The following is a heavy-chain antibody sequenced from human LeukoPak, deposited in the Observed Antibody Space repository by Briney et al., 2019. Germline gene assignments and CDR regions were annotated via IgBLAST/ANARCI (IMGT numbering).Heavy chain of an antibody. Sequence: SQTLSLTCAISGDSVSSNSAAWNWIRQSPSRGLEWLGRTYYRSKWYNDYAVSVKSRITINPDTSKNQFSLQLNSVTPEDTAVYYCARHPPNYDFWSGSYYFDYWGQGTLVTVSS. J-gene: IGHJ4*02. V-gene: IGHV6-1*01. D-gene: IGHD3-3*01. CDR2: TYYRSKWYN. CDR3: ARHPPNYDFWSGSYYFDY. CDR1: GDSVSSNSAA.